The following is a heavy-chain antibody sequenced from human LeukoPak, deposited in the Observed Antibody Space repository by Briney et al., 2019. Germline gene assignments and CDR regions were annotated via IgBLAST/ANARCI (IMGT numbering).Heavy chain of an antibody. V-gene: IGHV1-18*01. Sequence: ASVKVSCKASGYSFSTYDISWVRQAPGQGLEWMGWISTYNGDTSYAQNLQGRVTMTRDTSTSTAYIELRSLRSDDTAVYYCARDLCLRHPCSLQCWGQGTLLTVSS. D-gene: IGHD5/OR15-5a*01. CDR3: ARDLCLRHPCSLQC. CDR2: ISTYNGDT. J-gene: IGHJ1*01. CDR1: GYSFSTYD.